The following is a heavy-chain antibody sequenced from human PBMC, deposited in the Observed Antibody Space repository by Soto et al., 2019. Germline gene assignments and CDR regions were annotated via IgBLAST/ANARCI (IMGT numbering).Heavy chain of an antibody. Sequence: QVQLVQSGAEVKKPGSSVTVSCKASGGTFSSYAISWVRQAPGQGLEWMGGIIPIFGTANYAQKFQGRVTITADESTSTAYMELSSLRSEDTAVYYCARGSRSSLFRYYYGMDVWGQGTTVTVSS. V-gene: IGHV1-69*01. CDR1: GGTFSSYA. J-gene: IGHJ6*02. CDR3: ARGSRSSLFRYYYGMDV. D-gene: IGHD3-10*01. CDR2: IIPIFGTA.